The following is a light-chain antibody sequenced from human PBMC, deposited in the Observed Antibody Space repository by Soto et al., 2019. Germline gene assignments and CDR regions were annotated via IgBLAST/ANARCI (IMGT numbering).Light chain of an antibody. Sequence: QSALTQPRSVSGSPGQSVTISCTGSVSDVRNYNYVSWYQQHPGKAPKLILYDVTQRPSGVPDRFSGSKSGITASLTISGLQVEYEDDYYCCSYAGSSIFYVFGTGTKLTVL. V-gene: IGLV2-11*01. CDR1: VSDVRNYNY. CDR3: CSYAGSSIFYV. J-gene: IGLJ1*01. CDR2: DVT.